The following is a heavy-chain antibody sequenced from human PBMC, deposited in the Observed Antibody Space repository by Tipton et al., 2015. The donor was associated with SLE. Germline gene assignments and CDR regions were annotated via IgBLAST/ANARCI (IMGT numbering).Heavy chain of an antibody. CDR2: IYYSGST. CDR1: GGSISSGGYY. V-gene: IGHV4-61*08. Sequence: TLSLTCTVSGGSISSGGYYWSWIRQHPGKGLEWIGYIYYSGSTNYNPSLKSRVTISVDTSKNQFSLKLSSVTAADTAVYYCARAAWVGATHQVDIWGQGTMVTVSS. J-gene: IGHJ3*02. D-gene: IGHD1-26*01. CDR3: ARAAWVGATHQVDI.